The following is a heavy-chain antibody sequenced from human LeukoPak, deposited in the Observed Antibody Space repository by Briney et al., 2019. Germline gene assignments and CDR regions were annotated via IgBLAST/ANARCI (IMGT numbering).Heavy chain of an antibody. CDR1: GYTFTNYG. J-gene: IGHJ5*02. CDR3: ARDPAAAADP. CDR2: MNPNSGNT. V-gene: IGHV1-8*02. Sequence: ASVKVSCKASGYTFTNYGISWVRQATGQGLEWMGWMNPNSGNTGYAQKFQGRVTMTRNTSISTAYMELSSLRSEDTAVYYCARDPAAAADPWGQGTLVTVSS. D-gene: IGHD6-13*01.